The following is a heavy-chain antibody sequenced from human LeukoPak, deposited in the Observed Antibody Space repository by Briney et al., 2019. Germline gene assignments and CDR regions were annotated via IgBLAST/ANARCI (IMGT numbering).Heavy chain of an antibody. V-gene: IGHV4-39*07. CDR2: IYYSGST. CDR1: GGSISSSSYY. Sequence: SETLSLTCTVSGGSISSSSYYWGWIRQPPGKGLEWIGSIYYSGSTYYNPSLKSRVTISVDTSKNQFSLKLSSVTAADTAVYYCARARQQMTTVTTTFDYWGQGTLVTVSS. CDR3: ARARQQMTTVTTTFDY. J-gene: IGHJ4*02. D-gene: IGHD4-17*01.